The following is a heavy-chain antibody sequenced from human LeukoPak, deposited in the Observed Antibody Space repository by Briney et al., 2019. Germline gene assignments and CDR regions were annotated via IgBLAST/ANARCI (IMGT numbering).Heavy chain of an antibody. J-gene: IGHJ4*02. D-gene: IGHD4-23*01. CDR1: GFTVSSNY. V-gene: IGHV3-66*02. Sequence: LAGGSLRLSCAASGFTVSSNYMSWVRQAPGRGLEWVSVIYSGGSTYYADSVKSRFTISRDNSKNTLYLQMNSLRAEDTAVYYCARRAYGGKPPADYWGQGTLVTVSS. CDR2: IYSGGST. CDR3: ARRAYGGKPPADY.